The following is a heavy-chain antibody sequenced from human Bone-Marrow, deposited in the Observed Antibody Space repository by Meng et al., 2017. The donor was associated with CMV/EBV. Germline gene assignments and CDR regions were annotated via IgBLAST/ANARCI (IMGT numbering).Heavy chain of an antibody. V-gene: IGHV3-74*01. CDR3: ASASGSRF. CDR2: INSDGSST. D-gene: IGHD1-26*01. J-gene: IGHJ3*01. CDR1: GFTFSSYW. Sequence: GSLRLSCAASGFTFSSYWMHWVRQAPGKGLVCVSRINSDGSSTSYADSVKGRFTISRDNAKNTLYLQMNSLRAEDTAVYYFASASGSRFWGQGTMVSVSS.